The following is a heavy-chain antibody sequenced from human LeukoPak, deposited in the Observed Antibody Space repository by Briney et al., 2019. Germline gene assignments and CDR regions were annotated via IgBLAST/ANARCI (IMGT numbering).Heavy chain of an antibody. CDR2: ISAYDGNT. CDR3: ARAAIAAFGTDNWFDP. J-gene: IGHJ5*02. V-gene: IGHV1-18*01. Sequence: GASVKVSCKASGYTFAAYGIIWVRQAPGQGLEWMGWISAYDGNTNYTQKLQGRVTMTRNTSISTAYMELSSLRSEDTAVYYCARAAIAAFGTDNWFDPWGQGTLVTVSS. D-gene: IGHD6-6*01. CDR1: GYTFAAYG.